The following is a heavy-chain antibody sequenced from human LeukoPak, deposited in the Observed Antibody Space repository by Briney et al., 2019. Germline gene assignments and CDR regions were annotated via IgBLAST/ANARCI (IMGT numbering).Heavy chain of an antibody. CDR1: GGSIRSFY. CDR2: SYYGGST. CDR3: ARENSGSYRQFDY. V-gene: IGHV4-59*12. J-gene: IGHJ4*02. D-gene: IGHD1-26*01. Sequence: KPSETLSLTCTVSGGSIRSFYWSWIRQPPGKGLEWIGYSYYGGSTNYNPSLKSRVTMSVDTSKNQFSLKLNSVTAADTAAYYCARENSGSYRQFDYWGQGTLVTVSS.